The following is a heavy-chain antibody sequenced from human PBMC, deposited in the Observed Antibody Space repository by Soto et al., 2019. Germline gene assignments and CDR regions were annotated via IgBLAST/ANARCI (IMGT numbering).Heavy chain of an antibody. CDR2: IYYRGRS. J-gene: IGHJ5*02. CDR3: ARSVFP. V-gene: IGHV4-31*03. CDR1: GGSFSSGGYY. Sequence: QVQLQESGPGLVKPSQTLSLTCTVSGGSFSSGGYYWNWVRQHPGKGLGWIGFIYYRGRSYYTPSLKRRVTISVDTSNHQFSLKLSSVTAADTAVYYCARSVFPWGQGTLVTVSS.